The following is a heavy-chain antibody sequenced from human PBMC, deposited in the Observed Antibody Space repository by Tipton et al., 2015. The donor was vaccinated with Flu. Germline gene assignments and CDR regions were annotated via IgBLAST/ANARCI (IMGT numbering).Heavy chain of an antibody. CDR2: INHSGST. D-gene: IGHD4-11*01. J-gene: IGHJ5*02. CDR1: GFTFDNHW. V-gene: IGHV4-34*01. Sequence: LRLSCTASGFTFDNHWMTWIRQPPGKGLEWIGEINHSGSTKYNPSLKSRVTISVDTSQNQFSLKLSSVTAADTAVYYCARRDYSNYVSEPKNWFDPWGQGTLVTVSS. CDR3: ARRDYSNYVSEPKNWFDP.